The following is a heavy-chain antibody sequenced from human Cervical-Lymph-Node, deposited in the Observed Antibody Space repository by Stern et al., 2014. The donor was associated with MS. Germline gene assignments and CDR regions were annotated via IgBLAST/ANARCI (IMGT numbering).Heavy chain of an antibody. CDR1: GYNFINYW. Sequence: VQLLQPGAELKKSGESLKISCKTSGYNFINYWIAWVRQVPGKGLEWIGIIYPGDSDIRYSPSFQGHVTMSVDRSITTAYLQWNSLKASDSGVYYCARWSVACDYWGQGALITVSS. CDR2: IYPGDSDI. CDR3: ARWSVACDY. V-gene: IGHV5-51*03. D-gene: IGHD2-21*01. J-gene: IGHJ4*02.